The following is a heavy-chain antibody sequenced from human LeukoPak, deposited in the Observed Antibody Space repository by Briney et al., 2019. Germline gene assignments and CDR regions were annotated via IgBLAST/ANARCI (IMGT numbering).Heavy chain of an antibody. V-gene: IGHV3-74*01. J-gene: IGHJ3*02. CDR1: GFTFSSYW. Sequence: GGSLRLSCAASGFTFSSYWMHWVRQAPGKGLVWVSRINSDGSSTSYADSVKGRFTISRDNAKNTLYLQMNSLRAEDTAVYYCAREPTDDYGGLTDAFDIWGQGTMVTVSS. D-gene: IGHD4-23*01. CDR3: AREPTDDYGGLTDAFDI. CDR2: INSDGSST.